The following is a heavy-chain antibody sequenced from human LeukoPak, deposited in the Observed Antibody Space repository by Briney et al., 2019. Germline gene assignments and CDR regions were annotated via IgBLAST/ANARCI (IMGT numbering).Heavy chain of an antibody. CDR1: GGSISSSSYY. V-gene: IGHV4-39*07. Sequence: SQTLSLTCTVSGGSISSSSYYWGWIRQPPGKGLEWIGSIYYSGSTNYNPSLKSRVTISVDTSKNQFSLKLSSVTAADMAVYYCAGSGGRDWYFDLWGRGTLVTVSS. CDR2: IYYSGST. D-gene: IGHD6-25*01. CDR3: AGSGGRDWYFDL. J-gene: IGHJ2*01.